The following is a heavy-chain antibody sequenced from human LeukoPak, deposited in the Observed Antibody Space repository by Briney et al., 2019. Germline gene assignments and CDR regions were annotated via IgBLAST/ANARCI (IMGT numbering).Heavy chain of an antibody. Sequence: SETLSLTCTVSGASISSDGYYWTWIRQHPGKGLEWIGYINYIGHTFYNPSLKSRVTMSVDTSKNKFSLKLSFGTSADTAVYYCARDGRTVTWGQGTLVIVSS. V-gene: IGHV4-31*03. J-gene: IGHJ4*02. CDR1: GASISSDGYY. CDR2: INYIGHT. D-gene: IGHD4-17*01. CDR3: ARDGRTVT.